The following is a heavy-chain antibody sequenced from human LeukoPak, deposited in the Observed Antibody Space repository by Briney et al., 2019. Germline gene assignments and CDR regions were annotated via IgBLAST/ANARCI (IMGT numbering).Heavy chain of an antibody. V-gene: IGHV3-15*01. J-gene: IGHJ4*02. D-gene: IGHD1-1*01. Sequence: GGSLRLSCAASGFTFSTTWMTWVRQAPGKGLEWVGRVKSKIYGATTAFAAPVTGRFTISRNDSKDSVYLQMNSLKTEDTAVYYCTTVSATGTPFLWGQGTLVTVSS. CDR1: GFTFSTTW. CDR2: VKSKIYGATT. CDR3: TTVSATGTPFL.